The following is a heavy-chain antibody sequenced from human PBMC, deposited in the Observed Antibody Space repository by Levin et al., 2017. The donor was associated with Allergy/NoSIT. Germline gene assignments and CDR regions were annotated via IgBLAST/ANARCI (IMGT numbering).Heavy chain of an antibody. D-gene: IGHD6-19*01. V-gene: IGHV3-30-3*01. J-gene: IGHJ4*02. CDR2: ISYDGSNK. CDR1: GFTFSSYA. CDR3: ARAEGYSSGCGY. Sequence: GESLKISWAASGFTFSSYAMHWVRQAPGKGLEWVAVISYDGSNKYYADSVKGRFTISRDNSKNTLYLQMNSLRAEDTAVYYCARAEGYSSGCGYWGQGTLVTVSA.